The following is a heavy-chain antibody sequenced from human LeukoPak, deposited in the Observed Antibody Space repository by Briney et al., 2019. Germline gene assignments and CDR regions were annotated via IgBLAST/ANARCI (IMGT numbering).Heavy chain of an antibody. J-gene: IGHJ4*02. V-gene: IGHV1-3*01. D-gene: IGHD6-13*01. CDR1: GYTFSSYA. Sequence: ASVKVSCKASGYTFSSYAMHWVRQAPGQRLERMGWIIPGNGNTKYSQKFQGRVTITRDTSASTAYMELSSLRSEDTAVYYCATRIEAVGSWGQGTLVTVSS. CDR3: ATRIEAVGS. CDR2: IIPGNGNT.